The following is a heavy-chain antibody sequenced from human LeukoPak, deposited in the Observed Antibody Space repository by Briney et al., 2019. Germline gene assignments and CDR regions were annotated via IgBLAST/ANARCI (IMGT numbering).Heavy chain of an antibody. Sequence: SVKVSCKASGGTFSSYAISWVRQAPGQGLEWMGRIIPIFGTANYAQKFQGRVTITTDESTSTAHMELSSLRSEDTAVYYCARAMYYYDSSGYYWYAFDIWGQGTMVTVSS. J-gene: IGHJ3*02. D-gene: IGHD3-22*01. CDR3: ARAMYYYDSSGYYWYAFDI. CDR2: IIPIFGTA. V-gene: IGHV1-69*05. CDR1: GGTFSSYA.